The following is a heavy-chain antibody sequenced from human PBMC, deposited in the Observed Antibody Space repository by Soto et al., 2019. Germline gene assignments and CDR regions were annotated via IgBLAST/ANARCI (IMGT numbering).Heavy chain of an antibody. CDR3: ARVNIAWNDVGAMYV. CDR1: GFTFSTYA. CDR2: ILYDGSKK. D-gene: IGHD1-1*01. V-gene: IGHV3-30-3*01. J-gene: IGHJ6*02. Sequence: QVQLVESGGGVVQPGRSLRLSCAASGFTFSTYAMHWVRQAPGKGLEWVAVILYDGSKKDYADSVKGRFTISRDNSKNTLYLQMNSLRAEDTAVYYCARVNIAWNDVGAMYVWGQGTTVTVSS.